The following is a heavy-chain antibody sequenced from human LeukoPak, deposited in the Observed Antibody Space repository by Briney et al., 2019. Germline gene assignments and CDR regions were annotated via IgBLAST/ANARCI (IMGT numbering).Heavy chain of an antibody. D-gene: IGHD3-22*01. Sequence: GGSLRLSCAASGFTLDDYAMHWVRQAPGKGLEWVSGISWNSGSIGYADSVKGRFTISRDNAKNSLYLQMNSLRAEDTALYYCAKDRVESYYDSSGGFDYWGQGTLVTVSS. CDR2: ISWNSGSI. V-gene: IGHV3-9*01. J-gene: IGHJ4*02. CDR1: GFTLDDYA. CDR3: AKDRVESYYDSSGGFDY.